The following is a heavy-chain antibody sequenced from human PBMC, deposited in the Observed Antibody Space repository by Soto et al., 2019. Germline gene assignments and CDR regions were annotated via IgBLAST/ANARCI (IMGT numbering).Heavy chain of an antibody. V-gene: IGHV3-30*18. CDR1: GFTFSSYG. J-gene: IGHJ4*02. CDR3: AKDRCLWQWLKTGDY. D-gene: IGHD6-19*01. CDR2: ISYDGSNK. Sequence: QVQLVESGGGVVQPGRSLRLSCAASGFTFSSYGMHWVRQAPGKGLEWVAVISYDGSNKYYADSVKGRFTISRDNSKNTLYLQMNSLRAEDTAVDYCAKDRCLWQWLKTGDYWGQGTLVTVSS.